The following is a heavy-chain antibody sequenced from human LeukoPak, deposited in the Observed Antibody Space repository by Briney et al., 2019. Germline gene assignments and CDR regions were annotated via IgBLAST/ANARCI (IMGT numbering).Heavy chain of an antibody. J-gene: IGHJ4*02. CDR2: IYSGGST. D-gene: IGHD5-12*01. V-gene: IGHV3-66*02. CDR1: GFTVSSNY. CDR3: ASGDDYDYYFDY. Sequence: GGSLRLSCAASGFTVSSNYVSWVRQAPGKGREWVSVIYSGGSTYYADSVKGRFTISRDNSKNTLYLQMNSLRAEDTAVYYCASGDDYDYYFDYWGQGTLVTVSS.